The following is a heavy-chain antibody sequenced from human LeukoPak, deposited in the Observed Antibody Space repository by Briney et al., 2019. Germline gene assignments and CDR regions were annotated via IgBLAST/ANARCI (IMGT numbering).Heavy chain of an antibody. D-gene: IGHD7-27*01. J-gene: IGHJ4*02. Sequence: SETLSLTCTVSGGSISSSSYYWGWIRQPPGKGLEWIGSIYYSGSTYYNPSLKSRVTISVDTSKNQFSLKLSSVTAADTAVYYCARYNWGYFDYWGQGTLVTVSS. CDR3: ARYNWGYFDY. CDR1: GGSISSSSYY. CDR2: IYYSGST. V-gene: IGHV4-39*07.